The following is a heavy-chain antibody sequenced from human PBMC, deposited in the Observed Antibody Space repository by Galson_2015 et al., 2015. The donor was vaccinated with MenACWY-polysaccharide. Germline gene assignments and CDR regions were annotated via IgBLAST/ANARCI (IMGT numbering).Heavy chain of an antibody. D-gene: IGHD2-21*02. CDR1: GFILNTYG. Sequence: SLRLSCATSGFILNTYGMTWVRQAPGKGLEWVSGISAGAGSTYYADSVKGRFTISRDNSKNTLFLQMNSVRAEDTAVYYCAEDRWGDCGGDCLPPDYWGQGTLVTVSS. CDR2: ISAGAGST. J-gene: IGHJ4*02. V-gene: IGHV3-23*01. CDR3: AEDRWGDCGGDCLPPDY.